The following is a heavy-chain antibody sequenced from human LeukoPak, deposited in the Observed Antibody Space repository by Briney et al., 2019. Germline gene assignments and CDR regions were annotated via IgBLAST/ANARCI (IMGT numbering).Heavy chain of an antibody. CDR2: IYYSGST. CDR1: GGSISSYY. V-gene: IGHV4-59*01. Sequence: SETLSLTCTVSGGSISSYYWSWIRQPPGKGLEWIGYIYYSGSTNYNPSLKSRVTISVDTSKNQFSLKLSSVTAADTAVYYCARRAGGYSHPYDYWGQGILVTVSS. CDR3: ARRAGGYSHPYDY. J-gene: IGHJ4*02. D-gene: IGHD4-23*01.